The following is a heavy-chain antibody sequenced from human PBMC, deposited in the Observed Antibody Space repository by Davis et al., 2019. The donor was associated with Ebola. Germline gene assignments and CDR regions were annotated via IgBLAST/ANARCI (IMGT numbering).Heavy chain of an antibody. D-gene: IGHD4-17*01. CDR1: GFTFSSNE. CDR3: AKVETTVTTPFQF. CDR2: ISSSSSYI. V-gene: IGHV3-21*01. J-gene: IGHJ4*01. Sequence: GESLKISCAVSGFTFSSNEMTWVRQAPGKGLEWVSAISSSSSYIYYADSVKGRFTISRDNAKNSLYLQMNSLRAEDTAVYYCAKVETTVTTPFQFWGHGTRVTVSS.